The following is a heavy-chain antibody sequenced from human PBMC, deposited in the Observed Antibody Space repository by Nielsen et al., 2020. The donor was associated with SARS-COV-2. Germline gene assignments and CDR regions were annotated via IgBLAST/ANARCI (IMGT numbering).Heavy chain of an antibody. V-gene: IGHV3-48*02. CDR2: ISSGSGTI. D-gene: IGHD4-17*01. CDR1: GFTFSSYS. CDR3: AGAATTATSVIGY. J-gene: IGHJ4*02. Sequence: GGSLRLSCAASGFTFSSYSMNWVRQAPGKGLEWVSYISSGSGTIYYADPVKGRFTISRDNARNSLYLQMNSLRDEDTAVYFCAGAATTATSVIGYWGQGTLVTVSS.